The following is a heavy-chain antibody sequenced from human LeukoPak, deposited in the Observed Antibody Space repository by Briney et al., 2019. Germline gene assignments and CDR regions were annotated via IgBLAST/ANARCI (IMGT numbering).Heavy chain of an antibody. CDR1: GFTFSSYD. J-gene: IGHJ4*02. CDR3: AKDLYYYDSSGYFDY. Sequence: GGSLRLSCAASGFTFSSYDMHWVRQATGKGLEWVSAIGTAGDTYYPGSVKGRFTISRENAKNSLYLQMNSLRAEDTAVYYCAKDLYYYDSSGYFDYWGQGTLVTVSS. D-gene: IGHD3-22*01. V-gene: IGHV3-13*04. CDR2: IGTAGDT.